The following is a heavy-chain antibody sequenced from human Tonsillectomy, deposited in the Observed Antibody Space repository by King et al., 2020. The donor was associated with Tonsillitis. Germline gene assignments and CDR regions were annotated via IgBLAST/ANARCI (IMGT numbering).Heavy chain of an antibody. J-gene: IGHJ3*02. D-gene: IGHD1-26*01. CDR2: IYPGDSDT. V-gene: IGHV5-51*03. CDR1: GYSFTAYW. Sequence: VQLVESGAEVKKPGESLKISCTASGYSFTAYWIGWVRQMSGKGLQLMGIIYPGDSDTRYSPSFQGQVTISADKSINTAYLQWSSLKASDTAMYYCARGRRSGSYTDGFDIWGQGTMVTVSS. CDR3: ARGRRSGSYTDGFDI.